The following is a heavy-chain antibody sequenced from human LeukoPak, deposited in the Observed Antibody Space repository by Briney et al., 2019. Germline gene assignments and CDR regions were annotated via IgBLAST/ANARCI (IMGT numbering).Heavy chain of an antibody. CDR3: ARRQVEPRWLQYGGNQYFDY. D-gene: IGHD5-24*01. CDR1: GGSISSNSYY. J-gene: IGHJ4*02. Sequence: PSETLSLTCAVSGGSISSNSYYWGWIRQPPGKGLEWIGSIYYSGSTYYNPSLKSRVTISVDTSKNQFSLKLSSVTAADTAVYYCARRQVEPRWLQYGGNQYFDYWGQGTLVTVSS. CDR2: IYYSGST. V-gene: IGHV4-39*07.